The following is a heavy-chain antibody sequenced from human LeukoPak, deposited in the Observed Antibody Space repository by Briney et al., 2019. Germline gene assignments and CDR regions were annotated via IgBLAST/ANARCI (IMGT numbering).Heavy chain of an antibody. CDR2: ISYDGSNK. CDR1: GFIFSSYG. Sequence: GGSLRLSCAASGFIFSSYGMHWVRQAPGKGLQWVAIISYDGSNKYYADSVKDRFTISRDNSKNTLYLQLNSLRDEDTAVYFCAKDTDHGDHTVDFWGQGTLVTVSS. J-gene: IGHJ4*02. V-gene: IGHV3-30*18. D-gene: IGHD4-17*01. CDR3: AKDTDHGDHTVDF.